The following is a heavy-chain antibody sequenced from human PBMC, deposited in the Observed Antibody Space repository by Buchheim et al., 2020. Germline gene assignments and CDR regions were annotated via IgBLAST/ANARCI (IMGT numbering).Heavy chain of an antibody. CDR2: IIPILGIA. Sequence: QVQLVQSGAEVKKPGSSVKVSCKASGGTFSSYAISWVRQAPGQGLEWMGRIIPILGIANYAQKFQGRVTITAHKSTSTAYMELSSLRSEDTAVYYWARDPDGDYVYHYYYGMDVWGQGTT. D-gene: IGHD4-17*01. CDR1: GGTFSSYA. J-gene: IGHJ6*02. V-gene: IGHV1-69*04. CDR3: ARDPDGDYVYHYYYGMDV.